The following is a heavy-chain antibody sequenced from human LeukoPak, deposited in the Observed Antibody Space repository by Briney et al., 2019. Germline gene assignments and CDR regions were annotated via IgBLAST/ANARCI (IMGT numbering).Heavy chain of an antibody. Sequence: ASVKVSCKASRGTFSSYALIWVRQAPGQGLEWMGGIIPTFGTAAYAQKFQGRVTISADESTSTAYMELSSPTSEDTAVYYCARDLAMVRGARYRPYNWFDPWGQGTLVTVSS. CDR1: RGTFSSYA. CDR2: IIPTFGTA. V-gene: IGHV1-69*13. D-gene: IGHD3-10*01. CDR3: ARDLAMVRGARYRPYNWFDP. J-gene: IGHJ5*02.